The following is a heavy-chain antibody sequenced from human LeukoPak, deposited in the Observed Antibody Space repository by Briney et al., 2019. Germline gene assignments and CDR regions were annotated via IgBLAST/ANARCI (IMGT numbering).Heavy chain of an antibody. CDR1: GFTFNDYY. CDR3: ATDGAGFDT. CDR2: INIGGTNT. V-gene: IGHV3-11*01. Sequence: GGSLRLSCAASGFTFNDYYMSWIRQAPGKGLEWLSYINIGGTNTHYADSVKGRFTIYRDNAKKSLYLEMNNLRAEDTAVYYCATDGAGFDTWGQGVLVTVSS. J-gene: IGHJ5*02.